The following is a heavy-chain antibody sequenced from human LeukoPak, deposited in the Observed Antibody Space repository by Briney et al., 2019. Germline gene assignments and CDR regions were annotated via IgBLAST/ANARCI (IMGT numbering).Heavy chain of an antibody. J-gene: IGHJ4*02. CDR3: ARALVGTYYFDY. Sequence: SETLSLTCTVSGGSISSYYWSCIRQPPGKGLEWIGYIYYSGSTNYNPSVKSRVTMSVDMSKNRVSLGLTSVTAADTAMYYCARALVGTYYFDYWGQGSLVTVSS. D-gene: IGHD1-26*01. V-gene: IGHV4-59*12. CDR1: GGSISSYY. CDR2: IYYSGST.